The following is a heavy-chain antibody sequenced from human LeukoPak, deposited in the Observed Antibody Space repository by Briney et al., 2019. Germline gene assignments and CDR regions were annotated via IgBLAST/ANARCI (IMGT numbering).Heavy chain of an antibody. CDR3: TTAPYDGKDY. CDR1: RFTFSSAW. V-gene: IGHV3-15*01. CDR2: IKSKADGGAK. J-gene: IGHJ4*02. Sequence: GGSLRLSCEAARFTFSSAWMSWVRQPPGKGLEWVGRIKSKADGGAKDYAAPVKGRFSVSRDDSENIFYLQMNSLKSEDTGVYYCTTAPYDGKDYWGQGTLVTVSS. D-gene: IGHD4-23*01.